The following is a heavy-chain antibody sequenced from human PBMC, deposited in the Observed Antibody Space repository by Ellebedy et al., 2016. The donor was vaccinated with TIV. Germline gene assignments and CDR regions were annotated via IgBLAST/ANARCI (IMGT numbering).Heavy chain of an antibody. CDR1: GGSFSGYY. Sequence: SETLSLTXAVYGGSFSGYYWSWIRQPPGKGLEWIGEINHSESTNYNPSLKSRVTISVDTSKNQFSLKLSSVTAADTAVYYCARYGYYYGSGSYYTRGPFDYWGQGTLVTVAS. CDR2: INHSEST. CDR3: ARYGYYYGSGSYYTRGPFDY. D-gene: IGHD3-10*01. J-gene: IGHJ4*02. V-gene: IGHV4-34*01.